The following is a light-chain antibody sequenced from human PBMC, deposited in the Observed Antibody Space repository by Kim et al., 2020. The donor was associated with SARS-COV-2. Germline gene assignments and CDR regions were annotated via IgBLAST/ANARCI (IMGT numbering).Light chain of an antibody. V-gene: IGKV3-20*01. CDR1: QSVSSSY. J-gene: IGKJ2*01. CDR2: GAS. CDR3: QQYGSSQYT. Sequence: EIVLTQSPGTLSLSPGERATLSCRASQSVSSSYLAWYQQKPGQAPRLLIYGASSRASGIPDRFSGSGSGTHFTLTISRLEPEDFAVYYCQQYGSSQYTFGQGTKLEI.